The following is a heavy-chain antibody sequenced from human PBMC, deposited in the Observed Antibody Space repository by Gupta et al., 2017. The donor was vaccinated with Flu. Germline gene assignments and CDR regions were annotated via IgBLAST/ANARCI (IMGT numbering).Heavy chain of an antibody. Sequence: QVQLVQSGAEVKKPGSSVKVSCKASGGTFSSYTISWVRQAPGQGLEWMGRIIPILGIANYAQKFQGRVTITADKSTSTAYMELSSLRSEDTAVYYCASYSTGARSVGYWYFDLWGRGTLVTVYS. CDR2: IIPILGIA. J-gene: IGHJ2*01. CDR1: GGTFSSYT. V-gene: IGHV1-69*02. CDR3: ASYSTGARSVGYWYFDL. D-gene: IGHD2-15*01.